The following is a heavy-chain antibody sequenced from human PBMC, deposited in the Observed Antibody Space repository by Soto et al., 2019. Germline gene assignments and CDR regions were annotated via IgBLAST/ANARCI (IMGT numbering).Heavy chain of an antibody. J-gene: IGHJ6*02. CDR2: ISGSGGST. V-gene: IGHV3-23*01. CDR3: AKDYPGGYSSGWYPYVSGYYYGMDV. CDR1: GFTFSSYA. D-gene: IGHD6-19*01. Sequence: EVQLLESGGGLVQPGGSLRLSCAASGFTFSSYAMSWVRQAPGKGLEWVSAISGSGGSTYYADSVKGRFTISRDNSKNPLYLQMNSLRAEDTAVYYCAKDYPGGYSSGWYPYVSGYYYGMDVWGQGTTVTVSS.